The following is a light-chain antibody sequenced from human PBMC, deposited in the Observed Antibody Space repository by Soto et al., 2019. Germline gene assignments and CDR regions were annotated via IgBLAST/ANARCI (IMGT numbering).Light chain of an antibody. CDR3: QQLSYYPRT. V-gene: IGKV1-12*01. Sequence: DIQVTQSPSSVSASVGDRVTITCRASQDIAGYLAWYQHKPGRTPDLLIYAASTLQSGVPVRFSGSGSGTEFTLTISSLQPEDFATYYCQQLSYYPRTFGQGTKLEIK. CDR1: QDIAGY. CDR2: AAS. J-gene: IGKJ2*01.